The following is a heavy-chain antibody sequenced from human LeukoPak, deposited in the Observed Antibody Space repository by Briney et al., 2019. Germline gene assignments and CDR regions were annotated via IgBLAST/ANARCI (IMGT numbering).Heavy chain of an antibody. CDR2: ISSSGSTI. CDR1: GFTFSSYE. V-gene: IGHV3-48*03. J-gene: IGHJ6*02. Sequence: GGSLRLSCAASGFTFSSYEMNWVRQAPGKGLEWVSYISSSGSTIYYADSVKGRFTISRDNAKNSLYLQMNSLRAEDTAVYYCARDGYYYDSSGYPPYYYYGMDVWGQGTTVTVS. D-gene: IGHD3-22*01. CDR3: ARDGYYYDSSGYPPYYYYGMDV.